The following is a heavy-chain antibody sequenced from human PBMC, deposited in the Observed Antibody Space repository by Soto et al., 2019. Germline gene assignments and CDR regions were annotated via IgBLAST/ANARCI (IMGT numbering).Heavy chain of an antibody. CDR2: IYYSGST. Sequence: PSETLSLTCTVSGGSISSGDYYWSWIRQPPGKGLEWIGYIYYSGSTNYNPSLKSRVTISVDTSKNQFSLKLSSVTAADTAVYYCARMRYSSCWYDYWGQGTLVTVSS. D-gene: IGHD6-13*01. J-gene: IGHJ4*02. CDR1: GGSISSGDYY. CDR3: ARMRYSSCWYDY. V-gene: IGHV4-61*08.